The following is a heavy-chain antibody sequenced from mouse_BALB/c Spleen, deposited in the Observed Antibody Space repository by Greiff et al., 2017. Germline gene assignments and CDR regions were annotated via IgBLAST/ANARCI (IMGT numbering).Heavy chain of an antibody. D-gene: IGHD2-3*01. CDR1: GDSITSCY. Sequence: VQLQQSGPSLVKPSQTLSLTCSVTGDSITSCYWNWIRKFPGNKLEYMGYISYSGSTYYNPSLKSRISITRDTSKNQDYLQLNSVTTEDTATYYCARAGDGYPPFAYWGQGTLVTVSA. CDR2: ISYSGST. J-gene: IGHJ3*01. CDR3: ARAGDGYPPFAY. V-gene: IGHV3-8*02.